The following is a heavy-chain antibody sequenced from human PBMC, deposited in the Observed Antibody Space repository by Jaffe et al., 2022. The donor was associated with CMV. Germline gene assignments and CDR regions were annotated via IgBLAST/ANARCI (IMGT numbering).Heavy chain of an antibody. Sequence: EVQLVESGGGLVQPGGSLRLSCAASGFTFSSYEMNWVRQAPGKGLEWVSYISSSGSTIYYADSVKGRFTISRDNAKNSLYLQMNSLRAEDTAVYYCARDGRNGSGSYPQFYYYYYYMDVWGKGTTVTVSS. J-gene: IGHJ6*03. V-gene: IGHV3-48*03. CDR3: ARDGRNGSGSYPQFYYYYYYMDV. CDR2: ISSSGSTI. CDR1: GFTFSSYE. D-gene: IGHD3-10*01.